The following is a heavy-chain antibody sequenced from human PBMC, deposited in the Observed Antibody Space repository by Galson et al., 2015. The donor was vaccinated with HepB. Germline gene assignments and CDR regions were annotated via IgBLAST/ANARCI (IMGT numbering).Heavy chain of an antibody. CDR2: ISSSSSTR. D-gene: IGHD7-27*01. J-gene: IGHJ4*02. CDR1: GFTFSSYS. V-gene: IGHV3-48*01. Sequence: SLRLSCAASGFTFSSYSMNWVRQAPGKGLEWVSYISSSSSTRYYADSVKGRFTISRDNAKNSLYLQMNSLRAEDTAVYYCASESWGSFEFWGQGTLVTVSS. CDR3: ASESWGSFEF.